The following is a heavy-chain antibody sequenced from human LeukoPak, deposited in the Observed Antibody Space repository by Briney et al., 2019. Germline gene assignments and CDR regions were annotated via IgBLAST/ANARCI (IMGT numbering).Heavy chain of an antibody. J-gene: IGHJ4*02. CDR1: GGSFSGYY. V-gene: IGHV4-34*01. CDR2: INHSGST. D-gene: IGHD6-6*01. Sequence: SETLSLTCAVYGGSFSGYYWSWIRQPPGKGLEWIGEINHSGSTNYNPSLKSRVTISVGTSKNQFSLKLSSVTAADTAVYYCAGGEYSSSLDYWGQGTLVTVSS. CDR3: AGGEYSSSLDY.